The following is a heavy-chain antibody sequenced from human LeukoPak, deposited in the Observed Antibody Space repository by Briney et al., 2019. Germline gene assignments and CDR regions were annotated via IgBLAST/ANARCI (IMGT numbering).Heavy chain of an antibody. V-gene: IGHV1-3*01. D-gene: IGHD4-17*01. CDR1: GYTFTNYA. CDR3: ARGLIQTTVTN. Sequence: ASVKVSCKASGYTFTNYAMHWVRQAPGQRLEWMGWINAGNGNTKYSQNFQGRVTITRDTSASTAYMELSSLRSEDTAVYYCARGLIQTTVTNWGQGTLVTVSP. CDR2: INAGNGNT. J-gene: IGHJ4*02.